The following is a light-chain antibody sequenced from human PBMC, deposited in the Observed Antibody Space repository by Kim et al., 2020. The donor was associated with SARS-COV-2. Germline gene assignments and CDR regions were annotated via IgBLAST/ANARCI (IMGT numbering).Light chain of an antibody. Sequence: SRTVSCPGTISDVGGYDCVSWYQHYPGKAPKLIIYDVTKRPSGVPDRFSGSKSGNTAFLIISGLQAEDEADYYCCSYAGSYTYVFAAGTKVTVL. V-gene: IGLV2-11*01. CDR2: DVT. CDR1: ISDVGGYDC. CDR3: CSYAGSYTYV. J-gene: IGLJ1*01.